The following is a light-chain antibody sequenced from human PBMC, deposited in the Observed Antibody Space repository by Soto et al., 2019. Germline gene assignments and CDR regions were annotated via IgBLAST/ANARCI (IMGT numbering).Light chain of an antibody. CDR2: DAS. CDR1: QNISVW. J-gene: IGKJ4*01. Sequence: DIQMTQSPSTLSASVGDGVTITCRANQNISVWLAWYQQRPGKAPKFLIYDASSLETGVPSRFSGSGSGTEFTLTIRSLQPDDFATYYCQQVKTYPRTFGGGTKVEIK. CDR3: QQVKTYPRT. V-gene: IGKV1-5*01.